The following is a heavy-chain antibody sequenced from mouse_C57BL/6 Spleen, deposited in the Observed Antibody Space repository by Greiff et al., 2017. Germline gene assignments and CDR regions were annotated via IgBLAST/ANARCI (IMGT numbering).Heavy chain of an antibody. D-gene: IGHD2-4*01. V-gene: IGHV1-64*01. CDR3: ARSPLYDYDVWFAY. Sequence: VQLQQPGAELVKPGASVKLSCKASGYTFTSYWMHWVKQRPGQGLEWIGMIHPNSGSTNYNEKFKSKATLTVDKSSSTAYMQLSSLTSEDSAVYYCARSPLYDYDVWFAYWGQGTLVTVSA. CDR1: GYTFTSYW. CDR2: IHPNSGST. J-gene: IGHJ3*01.